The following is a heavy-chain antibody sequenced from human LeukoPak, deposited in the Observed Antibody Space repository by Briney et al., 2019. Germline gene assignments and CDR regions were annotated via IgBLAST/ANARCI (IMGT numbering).Heavy chain of an antibody. J-gene: IGHJ4*02. Sequence: GGSLRLSCAASGFTFSSHAMHWVRQAPGKGLEWVALIRNDGANEYYADSVKGRFTISRDNSKNTLYLQMDSLRAADTAVYYCAKVISSYSGYDSYWGQGTLVTVSS. V-gene: IGHV3-30*02. CDR3: AKVISSYSGYDSY. CDR2: IRNDGANE. CDR1: GFTFSSHA. D-gene: IGHD5-12*01.